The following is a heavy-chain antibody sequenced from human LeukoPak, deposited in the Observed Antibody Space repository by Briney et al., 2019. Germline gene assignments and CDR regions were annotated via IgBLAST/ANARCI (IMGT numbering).Heavy chain of an antibody. J-gene: IGHJ4*02. D-gene: IGHD3-10*01. Sequence: PSETLSLTCSVSGGSISNYYWSWIRQPPGKGLEWIGYIYYSGSTNYNPSLKNRVTISVDTSKNQFSLKLSSVTAADTAVYFCARYDSGEFDYWGQGTLVIVSS. CDR1: GGSISNYY. CDR2: IYYSGST. V-gene: IGHV4-59*01. CDR3: ARYDSGEFDY.